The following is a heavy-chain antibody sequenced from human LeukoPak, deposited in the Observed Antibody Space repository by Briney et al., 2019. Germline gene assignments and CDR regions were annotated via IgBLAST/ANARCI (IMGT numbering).Heavy chain of an antibody. Sequence: GGSLRLSCAASGFTFSSYSMNWVRQAPGKGLEWVSSISSSSSYIYYADSVEGRFTISRDNAKNSLYLQMNSLRAEDTAVYYCARAGVRGDYWSNYYYYMDVWGKGTTVTVSS. V-gene: IGHV3-21*01. CDR3: ARAGVRGDYWSNYYYYMDV. J-gene: IGHJ6*03. CDR1: GFTFSSYS. D-gene: IGHD3-10*01. CDR2: ISSSSSYI.